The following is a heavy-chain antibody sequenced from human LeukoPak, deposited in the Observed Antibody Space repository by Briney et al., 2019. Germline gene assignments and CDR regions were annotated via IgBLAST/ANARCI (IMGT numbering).Heavy chain of an antibody. J-gene: IGHJ4*02. CDR1: GGSISSYY. V-gene: IGHV4-59*01. Sequence: PSETLSLTCTVSGGSISSYYWSWIRQLPGKGLEWIGNIYDRGSTKYNPSLKSRVTISVDTSKIQFSLRLSSVTAADTAVYYCARGRTFDNWGQGTLVTVSS. CDR3: ARGRTFDN. CDR2: IYDRGST.